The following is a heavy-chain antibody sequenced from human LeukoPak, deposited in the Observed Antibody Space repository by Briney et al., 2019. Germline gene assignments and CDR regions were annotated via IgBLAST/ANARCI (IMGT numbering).Heavy chain of an antibody. D-gene: IGHD6-13*01. Sequence: GASVKVSCKASGDSFINFPISWIRQAPGQGLEWMGGIIPVFGITNYAQKFQGRVTITADESTSTAYMELSSLRSEDTAVYYCARDPGIVAGSWSNWFDPWGQGTLVTVSS. V-gene: IGHV1-69*01. CDR2: IIPVFGIT. CDR1: GDSFINFP. CDR3: ARDPGIVAGSWSNWFDP. J-gene: IGHJ5*02.